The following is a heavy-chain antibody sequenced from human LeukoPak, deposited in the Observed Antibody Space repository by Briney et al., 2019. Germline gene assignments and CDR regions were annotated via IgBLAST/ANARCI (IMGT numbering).Heavy chain of an antibody. D-gene: IGHD3-3*01. J-gene: IGHJ4*02. CDR3: ARDGSFWWGYSYYFDY. CDR2: ITGSGATT. CDR1: GFTFSGYA. Sequence: PGGSLRLSCAASGFTFSGYAMSWVRQAPGKGLEWVSLITGSGATTYYADSVKGRFTISRNNSKNTLYLQVNSLRAEDTAVYYCARDGSFWWGYSYYFDYWGQGTLVTVSS. V-gene: IGHV3-23*01.